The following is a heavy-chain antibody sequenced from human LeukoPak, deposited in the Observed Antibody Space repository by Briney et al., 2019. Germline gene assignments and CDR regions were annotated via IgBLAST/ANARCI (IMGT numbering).Heavy chain of an antibody. CDR2: IYYSGST. CDR1: GFTFTSYS. Sequence: LRLSCAASGFTFTSYSMNWVRQHPGKGLEWIGYIYYSGSTYYNPSLKSRVTISVDTSKNQFSLKLSSVTAADTAVYYCARAEGYSYGYNWFDPWGQGTLVTVSS. CDR3: ARAEGYSYGYNWFDP. D-gene: IGHD5-18*01. V-gene: IGHV4-31*02. J-gene: IGHJ5*02.